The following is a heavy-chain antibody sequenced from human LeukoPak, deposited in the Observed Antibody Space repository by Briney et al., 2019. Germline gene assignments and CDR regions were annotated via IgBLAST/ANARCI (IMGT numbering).Heavy chain of an antibody. D-gene: IGHD3-3*01. V-gene: IGHV1-69*05. CDR2: IIPIFGTA. CDR1: GGTFSSYA. Sequence: SVKVSCKASGGTFSSYAISWVRQAPGQGLELMGGIIPIFGTANYAQKFQGRVTITTDESTSTAYMELSSLRSEDTAVYYCARESVITIFGVVIFRPLFDYWGQGTLVTVSS. J-gene: IGHJ4*02. CDR3: ARESVITIFGVVIFRPLFDY.